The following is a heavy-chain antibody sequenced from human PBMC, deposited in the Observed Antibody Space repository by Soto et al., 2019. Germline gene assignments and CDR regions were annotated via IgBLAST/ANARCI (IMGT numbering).Heavy chain of an antibody. CDR1: GFSLKNYA. D-gene: IGHD2-2*01. V-gene: IGHV3-23*01. CDR3: ARDCSSSSCSVWRY. J-gene: IGHJ4*02. Sequence: EVQLLESGGNLVQPGGSLRLSCAASGFSLKNYAMTWVRQAPGKGLEWVSGITGSGDKTYYADSVKGRFIISGDNSENTLYLQMNSLRAEDTALYYCARDCSSSSCSVWRYWGQGTQVTVSS. CDR2: ITGSGDKT.